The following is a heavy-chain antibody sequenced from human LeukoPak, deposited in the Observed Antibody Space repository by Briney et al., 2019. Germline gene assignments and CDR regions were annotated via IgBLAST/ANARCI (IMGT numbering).Heavy chain of an antibody. V-gene: IGHV5-51*01. J-gene: IGHJ4*02. Sequence: GESLKISCKGSGYPFTNYWIGWVRQMPGKGLEFMGIIYPGDSDTRYSPSFQGQVTISVDKSINTAYLQWSSLKASDSAMYYCARAGYSNRWDGVDYWGQGTLVTVSP. CDR3: ARAGYSNRWDGVDY. CDR1: GYPFTNYW. D-gene: IGHD2/OR15-2a*01. CDR2: IYPGDSDT.